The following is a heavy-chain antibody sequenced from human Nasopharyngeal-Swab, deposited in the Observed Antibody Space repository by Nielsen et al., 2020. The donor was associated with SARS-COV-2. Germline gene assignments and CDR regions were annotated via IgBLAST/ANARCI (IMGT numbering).Heavy chain of an antibody. CDR2: INAGNGNT. D-gene: IGHD5-18*01. J-gene: IGHJ6*02. CDR1: GYTFTSYA. V-gene: IGHV1-3*01. Sequence: ASVKVSCKASGYTFTSYAMHWVRQAPGQRLEWMGWINAGNGNTNYAQKLQGRVTMTTDTSTSTAYMELRSLRSDDTAVYYCARDPPPEAWIQLWGDYYYGMDVWGQGTTVTVSS. CDR3: ARDPPPEAWIQLWGDYYYGMDV.